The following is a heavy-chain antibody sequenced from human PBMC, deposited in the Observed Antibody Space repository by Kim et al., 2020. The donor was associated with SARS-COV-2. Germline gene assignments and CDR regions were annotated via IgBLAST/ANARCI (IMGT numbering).Heavy chain of an antibody. V-gene: IGHV4-59*01. CDR2: IDYSGST. CDR1: GGSISSYS. D-gene: IGHD3-3*01. Sequence: SETLSLTCAVFGGSISSYSWSWIRQPPGKGLEWFGYIDYSGSTNYNPSLNSRVTISVDTSKNQLSLRLSSVTAADTAVYYCARVGRTRICGVVSGTAAFAIWGQRTMVTASS. J-gene: IGHJ3*02. CDR3: ARVGRTRICGVVSGTAAFAI.